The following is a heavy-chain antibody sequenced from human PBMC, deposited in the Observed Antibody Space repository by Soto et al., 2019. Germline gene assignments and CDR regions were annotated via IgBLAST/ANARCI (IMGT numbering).Heavy chain of an antibody. D-gene: IGHD6-19*01. CDR3: ARDLVEVAGGHYYYYGLDV. CDR2: ISYSGRT. Sequence: SETLSLTCTVSGGSVSSGSYYWCWIRQPPGKGLEWIGYISYSGRTYYNPALKSRATISEDTSKNQFSLKLSSVIAADTAVYYWARDLVEVAGGHYYYYGLDVWCPGSTVTV. V-gene: IGHV4-61*01. CDR1: GGSVSSGSYY. J-gene: IGHJ6*02.